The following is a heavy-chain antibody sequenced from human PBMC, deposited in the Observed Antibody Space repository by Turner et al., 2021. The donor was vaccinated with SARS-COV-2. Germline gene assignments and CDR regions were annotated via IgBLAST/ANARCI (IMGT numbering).Heavy chain of an antibody. CDR3: ARDHRPVVVPAAKRAGSYYYGMDV. V-gene: IGHV3-21*01. CDR1: GFTFSSYS. J-gene: IGHJ6*02. Sequence: EVQLVESGGGLVKPGGSLRLSCAASGFTFSSYSMNWVRQAPGKGLEGVSSISRSSSYIYDAGSVKGRFTISRDNAKNSLYLQMNSLRAEDTAVYYCARDHRPVVVPAAKRAGSYYYGMDVWGQGTTVTVSS. CDR2: ISRSSSYI. D-gene: IGHD2-2*01.